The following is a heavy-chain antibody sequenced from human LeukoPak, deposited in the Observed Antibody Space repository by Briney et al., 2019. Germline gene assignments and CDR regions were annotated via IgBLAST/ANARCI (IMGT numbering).Heavy chain of an antibody. CDR3: ARRPGGLQDWLDP. D-gene: IGHD2-15*01. CDR2: GNDSGGT. V-gene: IGHV4-34*01. J-gene: IGHJ5*02. CDR1: GESLHGHY. Sequence: SETLSLTCAVYGESLHGHYWSWIRQPPGKGLEWIGEGNDSGGTKFNPSLKSRVAISADTSKNQFSLNLRSVTAADTAVYYCARRPGGLQDWLDPWGQGTLVTVSS.